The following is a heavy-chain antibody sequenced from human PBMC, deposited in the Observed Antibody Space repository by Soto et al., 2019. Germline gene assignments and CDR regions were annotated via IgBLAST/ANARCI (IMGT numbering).Heavy chain of an antibody. Sequence: EVQLVESGGGLIQPGGSLRLSCAASGFTVSSNYMSWVRQAPGKGLAWVSVIYSGGSTYYADSVKGRFTISRDNSKNTLYLQMNSLRAEDTAVYYCAGGHYGDPEYYYYYGMDVWGQGTTVTVSS. V-gene: IGHV3-53*01. CDR3: AGGHYGDPEYYYYYGMDV. J-gene: IGHJ6*02. CDR2: IYSGGST. D-gene: IGHD4-17*01. CDR1: GFTVSSNY.